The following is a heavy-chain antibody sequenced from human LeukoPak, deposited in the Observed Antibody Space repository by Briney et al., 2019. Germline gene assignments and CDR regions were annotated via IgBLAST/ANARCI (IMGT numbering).Heavy chain of an antibody. J-gene: IGHJ5*02. V-gene: IGHV4-34*01. CDR3: ASWHYDILTGYSGFDP. CDR2: INHSGST. Sequence: PSETLSLTCAVYGGSFSGYYWSWIRQPPGKGLEWIGEINHSGSTNYNPSLKSRVTISVDTSKNQFSLKLSSVTAADTAVYYCASWHYDILTGYSGFDPWGQGTLVTVSS. CDR1: GGSFSGYY. D-gene: IGHD3-9*01.